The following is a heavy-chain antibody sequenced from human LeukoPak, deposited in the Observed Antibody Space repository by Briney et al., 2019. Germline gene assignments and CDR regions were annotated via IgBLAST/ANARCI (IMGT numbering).Heavy chain of an antibody. J-gene: IGHJ3*02. Sequence: GESLKISCKASGNSYWIGWVRQMPGKGLEWTGIIYPGDSETRYSPSFQGQVTISVDKSINTAYLQWSNLKASDTAIYYCARRGYCSSVTCYGAVKGAFDIWGQGTMVTVSS. CDR2: IYPGDSET. CDR1: GNSYW. D-gene: IGHD2-2*03. V-gene: IGHV5-51*01. CDR3: ARRGYCSSVTCYGAVKGAFDI.